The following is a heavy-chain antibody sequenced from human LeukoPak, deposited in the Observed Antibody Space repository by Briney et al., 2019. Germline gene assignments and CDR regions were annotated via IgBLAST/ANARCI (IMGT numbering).Heavy chain of an antibody. Sequence: GGSLRLSCTTSGFTFGDYTISWVRQAPGKGLEWVANIKQDGSEKYYVDSVKGRFTISRDNAKNSLYLQMNSLRAEDTAVYYCAREEMATISDAFDIWGQGTMVTVSS. CDR1: GFTFGDYT. J-gene: IGHJ3*02. CDR2: IKQDGSEK. D-gene: IGHD5-24*01. CDR3: AREEMATISDAFDI. V-gene: IGHV3-7*04.